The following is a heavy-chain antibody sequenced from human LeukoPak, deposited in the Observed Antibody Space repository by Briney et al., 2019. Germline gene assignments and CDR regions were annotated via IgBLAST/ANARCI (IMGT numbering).Heavy chain of an antibody. D-gene: IGHD6-19*01. V-gene: IGHV3-30*02. J-gene: IGHJ4*02. CDR1: GFTFSSYG. CDR2: IRYDGSNK. CDR3: ARDKVGGSMAGSNFDY. Sequence: GGSLRLSCAASGFTFSSYGMHWVRQAPGKGLEWVAFIRYDGSNKYYADSVKGRFTISRDNSKNTLYLQMNGLRAEDTAVYYCARDKVGGSMAGSNFDYWGQGTLVTVSS.